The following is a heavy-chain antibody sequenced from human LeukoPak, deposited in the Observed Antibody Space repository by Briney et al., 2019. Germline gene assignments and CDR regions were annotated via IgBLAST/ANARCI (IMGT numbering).Heavy chain of an antibody. D-gene: IGHD6-25*01. J-gene: IGHJ6*04. Sequence: LAGGSLRLSCAASGFTFSSYEMNWVRQAPGKGPEWISYISGSGTVTHYADSVEGRFTISRDNTKNSLYLQMNSLRGEDTAVYYCARDGTPSYSTGWVYMDVWGKGTTVTISS. CDR2: ISGSGTVT. CDR3: ARDGTPSYSTGWVYMDV. V-gene: IGHV3-48*03. CDR1: GFTFSSYE.